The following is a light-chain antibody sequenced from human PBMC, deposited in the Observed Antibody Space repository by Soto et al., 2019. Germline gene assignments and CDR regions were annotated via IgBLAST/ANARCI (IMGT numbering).Light chain of an antibody. V-gene: IGKV1D-13*01. CDR2: GAS. Sequence: ALQLTQSPSSLSASVGDRVTITCRASQDISTALAWYQQKPGKPPKVLIYGASTLENGVPSRFIGSGSGTDFTLTISSLLPEDFATYYCHQFNNPITFGQGTRLEI. CDR1: QDISTA. CDR3: HQFNNPIT. J-gene: IGKJ5*01.